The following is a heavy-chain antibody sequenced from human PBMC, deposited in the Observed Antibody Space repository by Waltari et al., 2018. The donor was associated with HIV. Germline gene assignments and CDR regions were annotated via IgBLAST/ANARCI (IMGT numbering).Heavy chain of an antibody. CDR1: GGSISSSSYY. Sequence: QLQLQESGPGLVKPSETLSLTCTVSGGSISSSSYYWGWIRQPPGKGLEWIGSIYYSGSTYYNPSLKSRVTISVDTSKNQFSLKLSSVTAADTAVYYCASRDSSGWYNYWGQGTLVTVSS. CDR2: IYYSGST. D-gene: IGHD6-19*01. J-gene: IGHJ4*02. CDR3: ASRDSSGWYNY. V-gene: IGHV4-39*01.